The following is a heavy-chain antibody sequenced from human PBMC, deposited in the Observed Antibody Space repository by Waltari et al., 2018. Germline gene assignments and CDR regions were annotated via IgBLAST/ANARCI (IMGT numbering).Heavy chain of an antibody. CDR3: ARGPWVYSNFQSGWFDP. Sequence: EVQLVESGGGLIQPGGSLRLSCASSGFTVSSNYTRWVRQDTGKGLEWVSVIYSGGSTYYADSVKGRFTISRDNSKNTLYLQMNSLRAEDTAVYYCARGPWVYSNFQSGWFDPWGQGTLVTVSS. CDR2: IYSGGST. V-gene: IGHV3-53*01. CDR1: GFTVSSNY. D-gene: IGHD4-4*01. J-gene: IGHJ5*02.